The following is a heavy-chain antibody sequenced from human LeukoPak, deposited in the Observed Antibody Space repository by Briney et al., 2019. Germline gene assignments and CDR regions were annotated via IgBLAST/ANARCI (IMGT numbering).Heavy chain of an antibody. CDR3: ARPGIAAAGTSGYYYGMDV. Sequence: AASVTVSCKASGGTFSSYAISWVRQAPGQGLEWMGRIIPILGIANYAQKSQGRVTITADKSTSTAYMELSSLRSEDTAVYYCARPGIAAAGTSGYYYGMDVWGQGTTVTVSS. J-gene: IGHJ6*02. CDR1: GGTFSSYA. V-gene: IGHV1-69*04. CDR2: IIPILGIA. D-gene: IGHD6-13*01.